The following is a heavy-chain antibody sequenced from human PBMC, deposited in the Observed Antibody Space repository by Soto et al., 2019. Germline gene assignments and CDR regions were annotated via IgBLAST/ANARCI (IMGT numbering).Heavy chain of an antibody. D-gene: IGHD2-2*01. Sequence: QLQLQESGPGLVKPSETLSLTCTVSGGSISSSSYYWGWIRQPPGKGLEWIGTIYYSGSTYYNPSLKSRVTISADLSKNQFPRKLSSVTAADTAVYYCAGTPHLGYCSLTNCPADYWGQGTLVTVAS. CDR3: AGTPHLGYCSLTNCPADY. V-gene: IGHV4-39*01. CDR1: GGSISSSSYY. J-gene: IGHJ4*02. CDR2: IYYSGST.